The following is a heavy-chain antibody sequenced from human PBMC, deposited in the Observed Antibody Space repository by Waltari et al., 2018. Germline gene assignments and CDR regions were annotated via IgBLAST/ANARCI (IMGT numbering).Heavy chain of an antibody. J-gene: IGHJ4*02. CDR2: IRSNAIGGTA. Sequence: EVQLVASGGALLQRGRPLRLSCTTSGFIFGDYLISWVRQAPGKGVEWVGFIRSNAIGGTAEYAASLKGRITISRDDSNNIAWLQINSLETEDTAMYYCTRSTFYYDVSGSRQGIDFWGQGTLVLVSS. CDR3: TRSTFYYDVSGSRQGIDF. D-gene: IGHD3-22*01. V-gene: IGHV3-49*04. CDR1: GFIFGDYL.